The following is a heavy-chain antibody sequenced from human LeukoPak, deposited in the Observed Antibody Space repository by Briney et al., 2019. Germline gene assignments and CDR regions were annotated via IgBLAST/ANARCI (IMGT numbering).Heavy chain of an antibody. CDR2: IYSTGNT. CDR3: ARHGYTASHYFLDY. Sequence: SETLSLTCTVSSGSINSYYWGWVRKPAGRGLEWIGRIYSTGNTNYNPSLKSRLTMSVDTSRRQFSLNLKSVTAAETAIYYCARHGYTASHYFLDYWSQGILVTVSS. J-gene: IGHJ4*02. V-gene: IGHV4-4*07. CDR1: SGSINSYY. D-gene: IGHD3-16*01.